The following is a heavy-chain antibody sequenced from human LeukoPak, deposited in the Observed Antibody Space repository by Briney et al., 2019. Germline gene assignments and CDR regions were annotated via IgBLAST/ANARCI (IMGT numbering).Heavy chain of an antibody. J-gene: IGHJ4*02. CDR2: ISSSGSPI. Sequence: GGSLRLSCAASGFTFKNYEMNWVRQAPGKGPEWVSYISSSGSPIYYADSLKGRFTISRDNAKNSLYLQMNSLRAEDTAVYYCARGPSVGSGWSPDYWGQGTLVTVSS. CDR3: ARGPSVGSGWSPDY. D-gene: IGHD6-19*01. V-gene: IGHV3-48*03. CDR1: GFTFKNYE.